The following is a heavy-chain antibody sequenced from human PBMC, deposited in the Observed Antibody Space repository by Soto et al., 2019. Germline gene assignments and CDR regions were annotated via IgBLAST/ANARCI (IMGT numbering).Heavy chain of an antibody. J-gene: IGHJ6*02. CDR1: GFTFSDYG. V-gene: IGHV1-18*01. CDR2: ISGDNINS. D-gene: IGHD6-13*01. Sequence: ASVKVSCKASGFTFSDYGLSWVRQAPGQPLEWMGWISGDNINSKYSQKFQGRLTMTTDTSTATASMELRSLTSDDTAVYYCGREGQQLAQEKYYQFNGMDVGGQGTTVTVS. CDR3: GREGQQLAQEKYYQFNGMDV.